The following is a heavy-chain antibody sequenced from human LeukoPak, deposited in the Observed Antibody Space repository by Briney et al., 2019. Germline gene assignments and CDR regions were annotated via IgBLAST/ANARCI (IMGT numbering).Heavy chain of an antibody. D-gene: IGHD3-22*01. CDR1: GGSISSGSYY. J-gene: IGHJ4*02. CDR2: IYTSGST. CDR3: ARGVHSSGYYEGPLGY. Sequence: SETLSLTCTVSGGSISSGSYYWSWIRQPAGKGLEWIGRIYTSGSTNYNPSLKSRVTISVDTSKNQFSLKLSSVTAADTAVYYCARGVHSSGYYEGPLGYWGQGTLVTVSS. V-gene: IGHV4-61*02.